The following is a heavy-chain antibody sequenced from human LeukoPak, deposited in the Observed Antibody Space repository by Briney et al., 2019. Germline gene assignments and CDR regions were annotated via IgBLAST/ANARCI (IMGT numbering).Heavy chain of an antibody. Sequence: PGGSLRLSCAASGFTFDDYGMSWVRQAPGKGLEWVSGVNWNGGSTGYADSVKGRFTISRDNSKNSLYLQMNSLRAEDTAVYYCARGEYYYDSSGYYDYWGQGTLVTVSS. CDR2: VNWNGGST. J-gene: IGHJ4*02. D-gene: IGHD3-22*01. CDR3: ARGEYYYDSSGYYDY. CDR1: GFTFDDYG. V-gene: IGHV3-20*04.